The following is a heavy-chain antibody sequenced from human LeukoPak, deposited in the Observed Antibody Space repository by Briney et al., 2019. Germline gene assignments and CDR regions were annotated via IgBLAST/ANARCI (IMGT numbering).Heavy chain of an antibody. V-gene: IGHV1-2*02. CDR1: GYTFTGYY. D-gene: IGHD6-19*01. CDR2: INPNSGGT. CDR3: ARVYSSGWLGWFDP. J-gene: IGHJ5*02. Sequence: ASVKVSCKASGYTFTGYYMHWVRQAPGQGLEWMGWINPNSGGTNYAQKFQGRVTMTRDTSISTAYMELSRLRPDDTAVYYCARVYSSGWLGWFDPWGQGTLVTVSS.